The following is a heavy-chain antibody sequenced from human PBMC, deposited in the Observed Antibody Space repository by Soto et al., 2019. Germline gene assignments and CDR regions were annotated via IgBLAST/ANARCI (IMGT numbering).Heavy chain of an antibody. CDR3: AGGEAAARGFDY. V-gene: IGHV4-59*06. CDR1: GGSISSYY. J-gene: IGHJ4*02. D-gene: IGHD6-13*01. CDR2: IYYSGST. Sequence: SETLSLTCTVSGGSISSYYWSWIRQPPGKGLEWIGYIYYSGSTYYNPSLKSRVTISVDTSKNQFSLKLSSVTAADTAVYYCAGGEAAARGFDYWGKEPLVTVPS.